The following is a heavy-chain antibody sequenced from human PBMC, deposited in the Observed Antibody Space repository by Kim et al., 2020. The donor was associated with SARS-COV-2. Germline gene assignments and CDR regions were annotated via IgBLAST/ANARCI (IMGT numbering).Heavy chain of an antibody. CDR2: ISWNSGSI. CDR3: AKEDYGDYYFDY. V-gene: IGHV3-9*01. D-gene: IGHD4-17*01. Sequence: GGSLRLSCAASGFTFGDYAMHWVRQAPGKGLEWVSGISWNSGSIGYADSVKGRCTISRDNAKKSLYLQMNSLRAEDTALYYCAKEDYGDYYFDYWGQGTLVTVSS. J-gene: IGHJ4*02. CDR1: GFTFGDYA.